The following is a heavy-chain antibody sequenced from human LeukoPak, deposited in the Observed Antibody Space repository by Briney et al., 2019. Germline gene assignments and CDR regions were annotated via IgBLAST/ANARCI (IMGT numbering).Heavy chain of an antibody. Sequence: DSVKGRFTISRDNSKNTLYLQMNSLRAEDTAVYYCARDGDFWSGYSNYYYGMDVWGQGTTVTVSS. V-gene: IGHV3-30*07. D-gene: IGHD3-3*01. CDR3: ARDGDFWSGYSNYYYGMDV. J-gene: IGHJ6*02.